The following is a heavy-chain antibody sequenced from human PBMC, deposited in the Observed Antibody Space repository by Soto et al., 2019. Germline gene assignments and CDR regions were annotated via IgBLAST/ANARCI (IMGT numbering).Heavy chain of an antibody. CDR3: SKGISGYNAPLDH. D-gene: IGHD1-20*01. V-gene: IGHV3-23*01. CDR2: SSGSAGRT. J-gene: IGHJ4*02. CDR1: GFTFSSYA. Sequence: EVQLLESGGGLIQPGGSLRLSCSASGFTFSSYAMNWFRQAPGQGLEWVSVSSGSAGRTYYADAVKGRFTISRDNAKNTLYVQMNSLRAEDKAVYYCSKGISGYNAPLDHWGQGTRVTVSS.